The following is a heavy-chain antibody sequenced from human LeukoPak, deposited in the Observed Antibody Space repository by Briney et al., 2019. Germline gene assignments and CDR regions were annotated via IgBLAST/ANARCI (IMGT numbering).Heavy chain of an antibody. D-gene: IGHD3-22*01. CDR2: ISGYNGNT. J-gene: IGHJ4*02. CDR1: GYSFTSHG. Sequence: GASVKVSCKASGYSFTSHGISWVRQAPGQGLEWMGWISGYNGNTNYAQRLQGRVTMTTDTSTSTAYMELRSLSSDDTAVYYCARDRPYYYDSSAYYPDFWGQGTLVTVSS. V-gene: IGHV1-18*01. CDR3: ARDRPYYYDSSAYYPDF.